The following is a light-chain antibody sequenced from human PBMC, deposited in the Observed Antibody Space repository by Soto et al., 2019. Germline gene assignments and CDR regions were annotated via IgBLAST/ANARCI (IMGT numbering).Light chain of an antibody. Sequence: EIVLTQSPVTLSLSPGERATLSCRASRSFASSYLGWYQQKPGQATRLLIYAASTMATGIPDRFSGSGSATDFTLTISRLEPEDSAVYYCQHYDSSPPYTFGQGTKLEIK. V-gene: IGKV3-20*01. CDR3: QHYDSSPPYT. CDR1: RSFASSY. J-gene: IGKJ2*01. CDR2: AAS.